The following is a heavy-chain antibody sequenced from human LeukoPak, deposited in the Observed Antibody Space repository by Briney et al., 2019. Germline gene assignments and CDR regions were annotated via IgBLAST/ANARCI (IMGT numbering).Heavy chain of an antibody. CDR1: GFTFSSYW. Sequence: GGSLRLSCAAPGFTFSSYWMSWVRQAPGKGLEWVANIKQDGSEKYYVDSVKGRFTISRDNARNSLYLQMNSLRAEDTAVYYCARDRGYYRSWGQGTLVTVSS. CDR2: IKQDGSEK. V-gene: IGHV3-7*01. D-gene: IGHD1-14*01. CDR3: ARDRGYYRS. J-gene: IGHJ4*02.